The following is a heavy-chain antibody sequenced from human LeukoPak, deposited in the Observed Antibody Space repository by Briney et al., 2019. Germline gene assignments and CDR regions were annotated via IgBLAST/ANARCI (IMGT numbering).Heavy chain of an antibody. D-gene: IGHD3-10*01. V-gene: IGHV4-59*12. CDR1: GGSISSYY. J-gene: IGHJ5*02. Sequence: SETLSLTCTVSGGSISSYYWSWIRQPPGKGLEWIGYIYYSGSTNYNPSLKSRVTISVDTSKNQFSLKLSSVTAADTAVYYCARARDYYGSGTTPSWFDPWGQGTLVTVSS. CDR3: ARARDYYGSGTTPSWFDP. CDR2: IYYSGST.